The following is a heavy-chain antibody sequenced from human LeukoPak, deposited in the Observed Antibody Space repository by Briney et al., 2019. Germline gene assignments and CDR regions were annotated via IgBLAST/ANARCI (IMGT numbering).Heavy chain of an antibody. CDR2: INWNGGST. CDR3: VKDRGIISDY. D-gene: IGHD3-10*01. CDR1: GFTFDDYG. V-gene: IGHV3-20*04. Sequence: PGGSLRLSCEASGFTFDDYGMSWVRQAPGKGLEWVSGINWNGGSTGYADSVKGRFTISRDNAKNSLYLQMNSLRAEDTAVYYCVKDRGIISDYWGQGTPVTVSS. J-gene: IGHJ4*02.